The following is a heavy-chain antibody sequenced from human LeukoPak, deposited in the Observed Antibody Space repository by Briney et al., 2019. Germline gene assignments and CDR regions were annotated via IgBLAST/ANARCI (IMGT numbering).Heavy chain of an antibody. Sequence: AGGSLRLSCAASGFTFSSYNMNWVRQAPGKGLEWVSYISPGSSTIYYADSVKGRFTISRDDAKNSLYLQMNSLRDEDTAVYYCARSKQLDFWGQGTLVTVSS. CDR2: ISPGSSTI. J-gene: IGHJ4*02. CDR3: ARSKQLDF. V-gene: IGHV3-48*02. D-gene: IGHD6-13*01. CDR1: GFTFSSYN.